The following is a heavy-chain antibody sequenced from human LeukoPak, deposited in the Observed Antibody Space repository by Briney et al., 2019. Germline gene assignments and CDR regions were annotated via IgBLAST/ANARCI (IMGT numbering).Heavy chain of an antibody. Sequence: PGGSLRLSCAASGFTFSSYAMHWVGQAPGKGLEGVAVISYDGSNKYYADSVKGRFTISRDNSKNTLYLQMNSLRAEDTAVYYCARDRDFWSGYSRDYYYYYGMDVWGQGTTVTVSS. CDR1: GFTFSSYA. D-gene: IGHD3-3*01. V-gene: IGHV3-30-3*01. CDR3: ARDRDFWSGYSRDYYYYYGMDV. J-gene: IGHJ6*02. CDR2: ISYDGSNK.